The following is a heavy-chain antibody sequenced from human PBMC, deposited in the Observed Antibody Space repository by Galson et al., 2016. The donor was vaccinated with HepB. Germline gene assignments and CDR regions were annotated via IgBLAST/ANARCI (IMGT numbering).Heavy chain of an antibody. J-gene: IGHJ4*02. CDR2: IYWDGDK. Sequence: PALVKPTQTLTLTCSFSGFSLTTTAVGVSWIRQPPGKALEWLALIYWDGDKEYSPSLKSRLTITKDTSKNQVVLTMTDMDPVDTATYYCGHSSGWTSDYWGQGILVTVSS. D-gene: IGHD6-19*01. V-gene: IGHV2-5*02. CDR1: GFSLTTTAVG. CDR3: GHSSGWTSDY.